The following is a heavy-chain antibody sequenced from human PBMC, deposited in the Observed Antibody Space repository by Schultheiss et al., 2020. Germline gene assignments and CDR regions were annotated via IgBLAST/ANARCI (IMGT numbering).Heavy chain of an antibody. CDR3: ARPPEGDYGDYEGDDY. CDR1: GFTFSSYW. D-gene: IGHD4-17*01. Sequence: GGSLRLSCAASGFTFSSYWMHWVRQVPGKGLEWVSVIYSGGSTYYADSVKGRFTISRDNSKNTLYLQMNSLRAEDTAVYYCARPPEGDYGDYEGDDYWGQGTLVTVSS. V-gene: IGHV3-66*04. CDR2: IYSGGST. J-gene: IGHJ4*02.